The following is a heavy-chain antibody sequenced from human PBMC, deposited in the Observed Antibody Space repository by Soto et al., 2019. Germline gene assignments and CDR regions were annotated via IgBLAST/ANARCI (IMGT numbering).Heavy chain of an antibody. CDR3: SSSIFRVVVTRNY. CDR1: GFTFSYSA. CDR2: IRTKTHSYAT. V-gene: IGHV3-73*01. J-gene: IGHJ4*02. Sequence: EVQLVESGGGLVQPGGSLKLSCAASGFTFSYSAIHLVRHASGKGLGCVGRIRTKTHSYATTYALSVEGRFTISREDSSNTAYLQMNSLKTEHTAVYYCSSSIFRVVVTRNYWGKGTMLTVSS. D-gene: IGHD3-3*02.